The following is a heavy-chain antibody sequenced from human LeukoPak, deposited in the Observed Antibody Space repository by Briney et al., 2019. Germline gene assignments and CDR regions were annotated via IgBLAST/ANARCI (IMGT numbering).Heavy chain of an antibody. CDR2: MSASGGST. J-gene: IGHJ5*02. CDR1: GFTFSSYD. CDR3: AKDRALNWFDP. Sequence: GGSLRLSCAASGFTFSSYDMSWVRQAPGKGLEWVSTMSASGGSTYFADSVKGRFTISRDNSKNTLYLQMNSLRVEDTAVYYCAKDRALNWFDPWGQGTLVIVSS. V-gene: IGHV3-23*01.